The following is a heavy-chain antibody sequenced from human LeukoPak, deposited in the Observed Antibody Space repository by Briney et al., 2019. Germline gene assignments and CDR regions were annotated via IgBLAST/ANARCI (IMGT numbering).Heavy chain of an antibody. V-gene: IGHV3-15*01. J-gene: IGHJ4*02. Sequence: GGSLRLSCAASGFTFSDIWMSWVRQVPGKGLEWVGPIKTKTDGGSTDYAAPLKGKFTISRDDSKTRLYLQMNSLKTEDTAVYYCTAGGDGEYDYWGQGTLVTVSS. CDR1: GFTFSDIW. CDR3: TAGGDGEYDY. D-gene: IGHD4-17*01. CDR2: IKTKTDGGST.